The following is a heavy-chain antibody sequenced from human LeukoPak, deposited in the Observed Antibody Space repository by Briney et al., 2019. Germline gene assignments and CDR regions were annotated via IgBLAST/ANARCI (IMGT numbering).Heavy chain of an antibody. CDR2: ISGSGGST. CDR1: GFTFSSYA. J-gene: IGHJ5*02. V-gene: IGHV3-23*01. Sequence: GGSLRLSCAASGFTFSSYAMSWVRRAPGKGLEWVSAISGSGGSTYYADSVKGRFTISRDNSKNTLYLQMNSLRGEDTAVYYCAGGGSYSSGWLNWFDPWGQGTLVTVSS. CDR3: AGGGSYSSGWLNWFDP. D-gene: IGHD6-19*01.